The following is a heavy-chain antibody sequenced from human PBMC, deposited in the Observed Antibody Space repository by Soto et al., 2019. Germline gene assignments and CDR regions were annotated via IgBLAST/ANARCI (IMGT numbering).Heavy chain of an antibody. CDR2: IYYSGST. CDR3: ARDLYNGNWFDP. V-gene: IGHV4-30-2*05. D-gene: IGHD1-20*01. CDR1: GGSISSGGYS. Sequence: SETLSLTCAVSGGSISSGGYSWSWIRQPPGKGLEWIGYIYYSGSTYYNPSLKSRVTISVDTSKNQFSLKLSSVTAADTAVYYCARDLYNGNWFDPWGQGTLVTVSS. J-gene: IGHJ5*02.